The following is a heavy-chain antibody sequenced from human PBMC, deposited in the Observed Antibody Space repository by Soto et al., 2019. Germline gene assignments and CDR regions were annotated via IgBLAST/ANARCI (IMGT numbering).Heavy chain of an antibody. Sequence: PGGSLRLSCEASGFTFSRVSMNWVRQVPGKGLEWVASISSGSSDTWYADSVKGRFIISRDNAQNSLFLQMNTLRPEDTAMYYCAAPYSTGHRLLGYWGQGTLVTVSS. V-gene: IGHV3-21*01. CDR1: GFTFSRVS. J-gene: IGHJ4*02. CDR3: AAPYSTGHRLLGY. D-gene: IGHD6-19*01. CDR2: ISSGSSDT.